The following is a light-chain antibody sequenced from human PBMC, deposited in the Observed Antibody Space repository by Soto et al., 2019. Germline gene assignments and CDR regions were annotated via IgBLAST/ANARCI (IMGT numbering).Light chain of an antibody. Sequence: EIVLTQSPGTLSLPPGERAALSCRASQTLDTDYLTWYQHKPGQAPRLLIFGASSRATGIPDRFSGSGSGTEFTLTISRLEPEDSAVYYCQQFDASPYTFGQGTKLEIK. J-gene: IGKJ2*01. V-gene: IGKV3-20*01. CDR1: QTLDTDY. CDR2: GAS. CDR3: QQFDASPYT.